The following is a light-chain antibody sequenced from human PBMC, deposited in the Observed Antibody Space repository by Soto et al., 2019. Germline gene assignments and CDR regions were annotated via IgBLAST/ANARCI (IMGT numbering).Light chain of an antibody. Sequence: EIVMTQSPATLSVSPGERATLSCRASQSVSNNLAWYQQKPGQAPRLLIYGASTRATDIPARFSGSGSGTEFTLTISGLQSEDFALYYCQQYNNWPPLTFGGGTKVEIK. CDR1: QSVSNN. CDR2: GAS. V-gene: IGKV3-15*01. J-gene: IGKJ4*01. CDR3: QQYNNWPPLT.